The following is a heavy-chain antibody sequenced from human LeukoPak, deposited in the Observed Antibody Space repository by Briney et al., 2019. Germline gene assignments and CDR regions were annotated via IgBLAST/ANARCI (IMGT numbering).Heavy chain of an antibody. V-gene: IGHV5-51*01. Sequence: GESLKISCKGSGYSFTSYWIGWVRQMPGKGLEWMGIIYPGDSDTRYSPSFQGQVTISADKSISTAYLQWSSLKASDTAMYYCARRYCSSTSCLTHWFDPWGQGTLVTVSS. CDR3: ARRYCSSTSCLTHWFDP. D-gene: IGHD2-2*01. CDR1: GYSFTSYW. CDR2: IYPGDSDT. J-gene: IGHJ5*02.